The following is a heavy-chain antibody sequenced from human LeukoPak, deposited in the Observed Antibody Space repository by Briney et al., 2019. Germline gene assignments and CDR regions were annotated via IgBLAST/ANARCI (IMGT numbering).Heavy chain of an antibody. V-gene: IGHV4-30-4*07. CDR2: IYYSGST. CDR3: ARRGGYCSGGSCHTLGY. D-gene: IGHD2-15*01. J-gene: IGHJ4*02. Sequence: SETLSLTCAVSGGSISSGGYSWSWIRQPPGKGLEWIGYIYYSGSTYYNPSLKSRVTISVDTSKNQFSLKLSSVTAADTAVCYCARRGGYCSGGSCHTLGYWGQGTLVTVSS. CDR1: GGSISSGGYS.